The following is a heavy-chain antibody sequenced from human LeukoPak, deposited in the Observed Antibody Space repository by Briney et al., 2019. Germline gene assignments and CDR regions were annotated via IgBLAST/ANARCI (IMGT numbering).Heavy chain of an antibody. CDR3: AREGLRDFGVVITYYCYYYMDV. Sequence: PSETLSLTCTVSGGSISSGSYYWSWIRQPAGKGLEWIGRIYTSGSTNYNPSLKSRVTISVDTSKNQFSLKLSSVTAADTAVYYCAREGLRDFGVVITYYCYYYMDVWGKGTTVTVSS. V-gene: IGHV4-61*02. J-gene: IGHJ6*03. CDR2: IYTSGST. CDR1: GGSISSGSYY. D-gene: IGHD3-3*01.